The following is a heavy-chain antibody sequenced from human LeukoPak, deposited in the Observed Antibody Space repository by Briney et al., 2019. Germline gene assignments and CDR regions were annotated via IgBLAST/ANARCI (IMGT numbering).Heavy chain of an antibody. V-gene: IGHV3-23*01. CDR3: AKSGSGSYYNPDFDY. J-gene: IGHJ4*02. CDR1: GFTFSSYA. CDR2: ISASGVST. Sequence: PGGSLRLSCAASGFTFSSYAMTRVRQAPGKGLEWVSGISASGVSTHYEDSVKGRFTISRDNSKNTLYLQMNSLRAEDTAVYYCAKSGSGSYYNPDFDYWGQGTLVTVPS. D-gene: IGHD3-10*01.